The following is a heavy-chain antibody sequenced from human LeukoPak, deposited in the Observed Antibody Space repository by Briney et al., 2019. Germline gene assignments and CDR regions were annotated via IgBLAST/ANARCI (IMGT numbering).Heavy chain of an antibody. Sequence: PGGSLRLSCAASGFSFRNYSLDWVRQAPGKGLEWVSSISYSSSYIYYADSVKGRFTISRDNAKNSLYLQMNSLRAEDTAVYYCAKDRGRGSYWGPGGYWGQGTLVTVSS. J-gene: IGHJ4*02. V-gene: IGHV3-21*01. CDR1: GFSFRNYS. CDR2: ISYSSSYI. CDR3: AKDRGRGSYWGPGGY. D-gene: IGHD1-26*01.